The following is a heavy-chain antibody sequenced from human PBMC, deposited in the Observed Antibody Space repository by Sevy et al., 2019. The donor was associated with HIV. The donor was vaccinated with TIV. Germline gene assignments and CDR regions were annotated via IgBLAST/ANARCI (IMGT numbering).Heavy chain of an antibody. CDR3: ARASPEHYYGMDV. J-gene: IGHJ6*02. V-gene: IGHV4-59*01. CDR1: GDSIRNFY. D-gene: IGHD1-26*01. Sequence: SETLSLTCSVSGDSIRNFYRSWIRQPPGKGLEWVGYSYYSGSTNYNPSLKSRVTISVDTSKNQFSLKLRSVTAADTAVYYCARASPEHYYGMDVGGQGTTVTVSS. CDR2: SYYSGST.